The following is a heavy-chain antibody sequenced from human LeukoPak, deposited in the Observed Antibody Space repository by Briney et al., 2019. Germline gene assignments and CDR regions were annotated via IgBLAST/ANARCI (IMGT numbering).Heavy chain of an antibody. J-gene: IGHJ4*02. CDR3: AGIGSSWYASQRGY. CDR1: GYTFTGYY. V-gene: IGHV1-2*02. Sequence: GASVKVSCKASGYTFTGYYMHWVRQAPGQGLEWMGWVNPNSGGTNYAQKFQGRVTMTRDTSISTAYMELSGLRSDDTAVYYCAGIGSSWYASQRGYWGQGTLVTVSS. CDR2: VNPNSGGT. D-gene: IGHD6-13*01.